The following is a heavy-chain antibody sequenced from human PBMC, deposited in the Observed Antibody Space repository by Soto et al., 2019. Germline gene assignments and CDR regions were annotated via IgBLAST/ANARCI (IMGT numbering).Heavy chain of an antibody. CDR2: IVVGSGNT. CDR1: GFTFTSSA. V-gene: IGHV1-58*01. CDR3: AREADYYYYGMDV. Sequence: ASVKVSCKASGFTFTSSAVQWVRQARGQRLEWIGWIVVGSGNTNYAQKFQERVTITRDMPTSTAYMELNSLRAEDTAVYYCAREADYYYYGMDVWGQGTTVTVSS. J-gene: IGHJ6*02.